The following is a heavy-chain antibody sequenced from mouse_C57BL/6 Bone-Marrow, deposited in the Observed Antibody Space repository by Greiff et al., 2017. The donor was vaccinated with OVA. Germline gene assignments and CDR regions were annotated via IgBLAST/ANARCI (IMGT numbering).Heavy chain of an antibody. Sequence: EVNVVESGGGLVQPGGSLKLSCAASGFTFSDYGMAWVRQAPRKGPEWVAFISNLAYSIYYADTVKGRFTITRENAKNTLYLEMSSLRSEDTAMYYGARNPYYYGSSLYAMDDWGQGTSVTVSS. CDR3: ARNPYYYGSSLYAMDD. J-gene: IGHJ4*01. CDR2: ISNLAYSI. CDR1: GFTFSDYG. V-gene: IGHV5-15*01. D-gene: IGHD1-1*01.